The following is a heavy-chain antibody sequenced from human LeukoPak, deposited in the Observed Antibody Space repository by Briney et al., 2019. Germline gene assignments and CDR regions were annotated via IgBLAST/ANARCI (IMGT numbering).Heavy chain of an antibody. Sequence: KASETLSLTCTVSGGSISSYYWSWIRQPPGKGLEWIGYIYYSGSTNYNPSLKSRVTISVDTSKNQFSLKLSSVTAADTAVYYCARQAYSSGSDYWYFDLWGRGTLVTVSS. J-gene: IGHJ2*01. CDR1: GGSISSYY. V-gene: IGHV4-59*08. CDR3: ARQAYSSGSDYWYFDL. D-gene: IGHD6-19*01. CDR2: IYYSGST.